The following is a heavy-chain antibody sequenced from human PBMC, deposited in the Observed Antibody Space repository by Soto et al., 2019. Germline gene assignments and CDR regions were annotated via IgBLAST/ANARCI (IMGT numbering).Heavy chain of an antibody. CDR3: ARAFSGYYDSSGYSQDY. V-gene: IGHV4-30-4*01. CDR2: IYYSGST. D-gene: IGHD3-22*01. CDR1: GGSISSGDYY. J-gene: IGHJ4*02. Sequence: SETLSLTCTVSGGSISSGDYYWSWIRQPPGKGLEWIGYIYYSGSTYYNPSLKSRVTISVDTSKNQFSLRLSSVTAADTAVYYCARAFSGYYDSSGYSQDYWGQGTLVTVSS.